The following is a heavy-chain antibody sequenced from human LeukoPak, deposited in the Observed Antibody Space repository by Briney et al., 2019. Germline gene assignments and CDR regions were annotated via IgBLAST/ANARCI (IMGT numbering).Heavy chain of an antibody. Sequence: SVKVSCKASGGTFSSYAISWVRQAPGQGLEWMGGIIPISGTAKYAQKFQGRVTITADKSTSTAYMELNSLRSEDTSVYYCAREGSSVVAAYYDYWGQGTLVTVSS. CDR2: IIPISGTA. V-gene: IGHV1-69*06. CDR1: GGTFSSYA. D-gene: IGHD2-15*01. J-gene: IGHJ4*02. CDR3: AREGSSVVAAYYDY.